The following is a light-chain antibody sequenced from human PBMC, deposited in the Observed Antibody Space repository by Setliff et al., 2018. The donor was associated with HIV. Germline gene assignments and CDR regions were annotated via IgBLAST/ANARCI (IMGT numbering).Light chain of an antibody. CDR2: GSS. CDR3: QQYNNWPRT. CDR1: QSITNN. V-gene: IGKV3-15*01. J-gene: IGKJ1*01. Sequence: EIVMTQSPATLSVSPGEKATLSCGASQSITNNLAWYQQKPGQAPRLLIYGSSTRATGVPATFSGSGSGTEFTLTISSLQSEDFAVYYCQQYNNWPRTFGQGTKVDIK.